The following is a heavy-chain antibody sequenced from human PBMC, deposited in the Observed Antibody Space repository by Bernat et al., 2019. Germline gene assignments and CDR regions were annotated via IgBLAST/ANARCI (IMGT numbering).Heavy chain of an antibody. CDR1: GFIFSDYA. Sequence: QVHLVESGGGVVQPGGSLRLSCAASGFIFSDYAMHWVRQTPGKGLEWVAFIRLHGSGEQYAGSVKGRFTISRDTSKNTLYLNMNSLTTEDTAVYYCAKDDRDNWGFDYLGQGTLVTVSS. CDR3: AKDDRDNWGFDY. V-gene: IGHV3-30*02. CDR2: IRLHGSGE. J-gene: IGHJ4*02. D-gene: IGHD7-27*01.